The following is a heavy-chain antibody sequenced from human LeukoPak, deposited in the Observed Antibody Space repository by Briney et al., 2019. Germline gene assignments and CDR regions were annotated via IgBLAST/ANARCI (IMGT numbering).Heavy chain of an antibody. CDR1: AFTFSNYV. V-gene: IGHV3-30*02. Sequence: GGSLRLSCTASAFTFSNYVMHWLRQAPGKGLDWLAFIRYDGSNKYYAASVKGRFTISRNNYKKTLYLQMNSLGAEDTDMYFCERGVFGARRYCGGGSCSFKPSDYWGQGTLVTVSS. J-gene: IGHJ4*02. D-gene: IGHD2-15*01. CDR2: IRYDGSNK. CDR3: ERGVFGARRYCGGGSCSFKPSDY.